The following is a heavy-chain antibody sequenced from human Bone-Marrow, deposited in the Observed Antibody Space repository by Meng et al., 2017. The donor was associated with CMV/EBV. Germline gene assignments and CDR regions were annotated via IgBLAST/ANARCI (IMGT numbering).Heavy chain of an antibody. J-gene: IGHJ4*02. CDR2: IIPIFGTA. D-gene: IGHD1-7*01. CDR3: AMREGELRLVVFDY. CDR1: GGTFSSYS. Sequence: KASGGTFSSYSISCVRQAPGQGLEWMGGIIPIFGTANYAQKFQGRVTITTDESTSTAYMELSSLRSEDTAVYYCAMREGELRLVVFDYWGQGTLVTVSS. V-gene: IGHV1-69*05.